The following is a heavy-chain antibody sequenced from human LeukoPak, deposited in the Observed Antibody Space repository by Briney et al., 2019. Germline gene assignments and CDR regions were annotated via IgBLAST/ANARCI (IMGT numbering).Heavy chain of an antibody. D-gene: IGHD6-6*01. J-gene: IGHJ4*02. V-gene: IGHV1-69*13. CDR2: IIPIFGTA. CDR3: AREIAARQKHYFDY. CDR1: GGTFSSYA. Sequence: GASVKVSCKASGGTFSSYAISWVRQAPGQGLEWMGGIIPIFGTANYAQKFQGRVTITADESTSTAYMELSSLRSEDTAVYHCAREIAARQKHYFDYWGQGTLVTVSS.